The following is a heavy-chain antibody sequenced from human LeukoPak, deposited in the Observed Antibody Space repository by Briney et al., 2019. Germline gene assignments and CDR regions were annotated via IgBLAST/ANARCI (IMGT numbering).Heavy chain of an antibody. J-gene: IGHJ3*02. CDR1: GFTFSSYW. Sequence: GGSLRLSCAASGFTFSSYWMHWVRQAPGKGLVWVSRIDSDGSSTSYADSVKGRFTISRDNAKNTLYLQMNSLRAEDTAVYYCARSLPSGAFDIWGQGTMVTVSS. CDR2: IDSDGSST. V-gene: IGHV3-74*01. CDR3: ARSLPSGAFDI.